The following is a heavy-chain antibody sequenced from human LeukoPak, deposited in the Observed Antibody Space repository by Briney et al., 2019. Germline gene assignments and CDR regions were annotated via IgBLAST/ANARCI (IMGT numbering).Heavy chain of an antibody. CDR3: ARDLSSSRGYCSSTSCYGHAFDI. D-gene: IGHD2-2*01. Sequence: ASVKVSCKASGYTFTGYYMHWVRQAPGQGLEWMGWINPNSGGTNYAQKFQGRVTMTRDRSISTAYMELSRLRSDDTAVYYCARDLSSSRGYCSSTSCYGHAFDIWGQGTMVTVSS. V-gene: IGHV1-2*02. CDR1: GYTFTGYY. CDR2: INPNSGGT. J-gene: IGHJ3*02.